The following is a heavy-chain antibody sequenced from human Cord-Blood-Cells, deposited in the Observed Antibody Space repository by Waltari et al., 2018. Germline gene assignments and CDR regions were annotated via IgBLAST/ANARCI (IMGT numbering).Heavy chain of an antibody. CDR3: ARGGWGSDAFDI. CDR1: GFTFSSYG. D-gene: IGHD7-27*01. V-gene: IGHV3-33*01. J-gene: IGHJ3*02. CDR2: IWYDGSNK. Sequence: QVQLVESGGGVVQPGRSLRLSCAASGFTFSSYGMTWVRQAPGKGLEWVAVIWYDGSNKYYADSVKGRFTISRDNSKNTLYLQMNSLRAEDTAVYYCARGGWGSDAFDIWGQGTMVTVSS.